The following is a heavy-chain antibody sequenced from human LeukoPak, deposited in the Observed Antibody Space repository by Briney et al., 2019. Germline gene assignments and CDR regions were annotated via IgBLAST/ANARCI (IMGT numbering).Heavy chain of an antibody. J-gene: IGHJ5*02. D-gene: IGHD6-13*01. V-gene: IGHV4-59*01. CDR3: ARDRAAAGIAGFDP. CDR1: GGSISSCY. CDR2: IYYSGST. Sequence: SETLSLTCTVSGGSISSCYWSWIRQPPGKGLEWIGYIYYSGSTNYNPSLKSRVTISVDTSKNQFSLKLSSVTAADTAVYYCARDRAAAGIAGFDPWGQGTLVTVSS.